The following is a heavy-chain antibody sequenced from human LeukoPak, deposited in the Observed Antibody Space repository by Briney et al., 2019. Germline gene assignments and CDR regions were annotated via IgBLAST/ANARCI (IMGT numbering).Heavy chain of an antibody. Sequence: GGSLRLSCAASGFTFSTNAISWVRQAPGTGLEWVSGISVSGGSTYYADSVKGRFTISRDNSKNTLYVQMNSLRAEDTAVYYCAKEGSPPNFYYMDVWGKGATVTVSS. CDR2: ISVSGGST. V-gene: IGHV3-23*01. CDR1: GFTFSTNA. D-gene: IGHD6-19*01. CDR3: AKEGSPPNFYYMDV. J-gene: IGHJ6*03.